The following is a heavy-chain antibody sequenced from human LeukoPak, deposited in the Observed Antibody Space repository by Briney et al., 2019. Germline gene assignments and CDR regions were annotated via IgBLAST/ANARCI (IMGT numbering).Heavy chain of an antibody. J-gene: IGHJ3*02. CDR1: GYTFTGYY. V-gene: IGHV1-2*06. CDR2: INPNSGGT. Sequence: GASVKVSCKASGYTFTGYYMHWVRQAPGQGLEWMGRINPNSGGTNYAQKFQGRVTMTRDTSVSTAYMELSRLRSDDTAVYYCAREGPGQTDGFDIWGQGTMVTVSS. CDR3: AREGPGQTDGFDI.